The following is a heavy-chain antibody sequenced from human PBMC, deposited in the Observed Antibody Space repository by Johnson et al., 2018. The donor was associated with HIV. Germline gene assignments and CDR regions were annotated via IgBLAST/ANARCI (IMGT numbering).Heavy chain of an antibody. Sequence: VQLVESGGGLVQPGRSLRLSCVASGFTFDDYAMHWVRHAPGKGLEWVSYISRGCSSLYYADSVKGRFTISRDNAKKSMYLQMNSLRAEDTAVYYCAKVVGSGATGDAFDIWGQGTMVTVSS. D-gene: IGHD1-26*01. CDR2: ISRGCSSL. J-gene: IGHJ3*02. CDR3: AKVVGSGATGDAFDI. V-gene: IGHV3-48*03. CDR1: GFTFDDYA.